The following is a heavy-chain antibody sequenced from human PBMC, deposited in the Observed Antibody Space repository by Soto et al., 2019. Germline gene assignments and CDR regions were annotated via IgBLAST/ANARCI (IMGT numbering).Heavy chain of an antibody. CDR3: AKKSETFYYYGMDV. CDR2: ISGSGGST. J-gene: IGHJ6*02. Sequence: GGSLRLSCAASGFTFSSYSMSWVRQAPGKGLECVSAISGSGGSTYYADSVKGRFTISRDNSKNTLYLQMNSLRAEDTAVYYCAKKSETFYYYGMDVWGQGTTVTVSS. V-gene: IGHV3-23*01. CDR1: GFTFSSYS.